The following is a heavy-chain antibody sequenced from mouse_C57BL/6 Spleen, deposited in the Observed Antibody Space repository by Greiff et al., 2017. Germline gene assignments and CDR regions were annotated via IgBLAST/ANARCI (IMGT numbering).Heavy chain of an antibody. CDR3: ARCGYYAMDY. CDR2: IHPNSGST. V-gene: IGHV1-64*01. CDR1: GYTFTSYW. Sequence: QVQLQQPGAELVKPGASVKLSCKASGYTFTSYWMHWVKQRPGQGLEWIGMIHPNSGSTKYNEKFKSKATLTVDKSSSTAYMQLSSLTSEDSAVYYCARCGYYAMDYWGQGTSVIVSS. J-gene: IGHJ4*01.